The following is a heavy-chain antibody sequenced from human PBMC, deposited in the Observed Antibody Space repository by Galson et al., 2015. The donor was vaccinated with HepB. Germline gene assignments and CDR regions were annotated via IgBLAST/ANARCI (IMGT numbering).Heavy chain of an antibody. CDR3: ARERVGSNWGSYYYGMDV. D-gene: IGHD7-27*01. V-gene: IGHV3-48*02. J-gene: IGHJ6*02. CDR1: GFTFSSYS. CDR2: ISSSSSTI. Sequence: SLRLSCAASGFTFSSYSMNWVRQAPGKGLEWVSYISSSSSTIYYADSVKGRFTISRDNAKNSLYLQMNSLRDEDTAVYYCARERVGSNWGSYYYGMDVWGQGTTVTVSS.